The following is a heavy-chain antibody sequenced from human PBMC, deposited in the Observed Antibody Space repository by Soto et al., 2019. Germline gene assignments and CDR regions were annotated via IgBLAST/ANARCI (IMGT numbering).Heavy chain of an antibody. CDR3: ARVRLLWNWFDP. V-gene: IGHV4-59*01. J-gene: IGHJ5*02. D-gene: IGHD3-10*01. Sequence: PSETLSLTYTVSGGSISSYYWSWIRQPPGKGLEWIGYIYYSGSTNYNPSLKSRVTISVDTSKNQFSLKLSSVTAADTAVYYCARVRLLWNWFDPWGQGTLVTVSS. CDR1: GGSISSYY. CDR2: IYYSGST.